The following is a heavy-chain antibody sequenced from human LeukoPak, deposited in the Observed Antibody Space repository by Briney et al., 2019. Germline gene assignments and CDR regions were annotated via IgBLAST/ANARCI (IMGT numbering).Heavy chain of an antibody. Sequence: SVKVSCKASGGTFSGYAISWVRQAPGQGLEWMGGIIPIFGTANYAQKFQGRVTITADESTSTAYMELSSLRSEDTAVYYCARAAQYYYDSSGYYVDFDYWGQGTLVTVSS. CDR3: ARAAQYYYDSSGYYVDFDY. D-gene: IGHD3-22*01. CDR2: IIPIFGTA. V-gene: IGHV1-69*13. CDR1: GGTFSGYA. J-gene: IGHJ4*02.